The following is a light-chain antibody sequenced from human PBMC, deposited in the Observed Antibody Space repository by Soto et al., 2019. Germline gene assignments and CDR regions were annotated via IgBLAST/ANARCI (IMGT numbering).Light chain of an antibody. V-gene: IGKV1-27*01. J-gene: IGKJ2*01. CDR3: QKYNSAPKT. CDR2: AAS. CDR1: RAISSS. Sequence: DVQMTQSPSSLSASVGDRVTITCRASRAISSSLAWYQQKPGKVPKLLIYAASTLHAGVQSRFSGSGSGTFFTLNINSLQPEDVATYYCQKYNSAPKTFGRGTRLEIK.